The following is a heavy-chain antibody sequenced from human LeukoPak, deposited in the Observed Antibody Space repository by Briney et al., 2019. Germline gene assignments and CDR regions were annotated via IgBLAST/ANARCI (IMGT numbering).Heavy chain of an antibody. D-gene: IGHD3-3*01. CDR1: GGSYSGYY. V-gene: IGHV4-34*12. CDR3: ASGRDSGYGFWSGYTD. J-gene: IGHJ4*02. CDR2: IIHSGNT. Sequence: TSSETLSLTCAVYGGSYSGYYWSWIRQPPGKGLEWIGEIIHSGNTNYNPSLKSRVTISVDTSKSQFSLKLSSVTAADTAVYYCASGRDSGYGFWSGYTDWGQGTLVTVSS.